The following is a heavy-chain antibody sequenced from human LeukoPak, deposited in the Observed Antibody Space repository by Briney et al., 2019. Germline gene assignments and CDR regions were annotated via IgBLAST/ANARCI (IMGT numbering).Heavy chain of an antibody. Sequence: ASVKVSCKASGCTFSSYAISWVGQAPGQGLEWMGGIIPIFGTANYAQKFQGRVTITADESTSTAYMELNRLRSEDTAVYYCARGGGLWGSGSYYMEHEYYFDYWGQGTLVTVSS. CDR2: IIPIFGTA. CDR3: ARGGGLWGSGSYYMEHEYYFDY. J-gene: IGHJ4*02. D-gene: IGHD3-10*01. V-gene: IGHV1-69*01. CDR1: GCTFSSYA.